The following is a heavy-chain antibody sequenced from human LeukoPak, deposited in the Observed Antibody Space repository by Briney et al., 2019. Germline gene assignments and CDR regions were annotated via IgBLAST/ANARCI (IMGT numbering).Heavy chain of an antibody. CDR1: AFTFSSYW. D-gene: IGHD1-26*01. Sequence: GGSLRLSCAASAFTFSSYWMSWVRQAPGKGLEWVASIKQDESEKYYVDSVKGRFSISKDNAKNSLYLQMNSLRAEDTAVYYCARVRWDSNKAYFNYWGQGTLVTVSS. CDR3: ARVRWDSNKAYFNY. V-gene: IGHV3-7*01. CDR2: IKQDESEK. J-gene: IGHJ4*02.